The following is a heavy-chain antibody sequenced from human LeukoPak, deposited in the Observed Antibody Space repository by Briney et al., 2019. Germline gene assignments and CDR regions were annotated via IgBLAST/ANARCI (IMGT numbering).Heavy chain of an antibody. V-gene: IGHV4-59*08. CDR2: IYYSGTT. J-gene: IGHJ5*02. CDR3: ARRVIMSATGVPDTWLDP. Sequence: PSETLSLTCTVSGGSISSYYWSWIRQPPGKGLEYIGYIYYSGTTNYSPSLKSRVTISVDTSKNQFSLKLSSVTAADTAVYYCARRVIMSATGVPDTWLDPWGQGILVTVSS. CDR1: GGSISSYY. D-gene: IGHD2-8*02.